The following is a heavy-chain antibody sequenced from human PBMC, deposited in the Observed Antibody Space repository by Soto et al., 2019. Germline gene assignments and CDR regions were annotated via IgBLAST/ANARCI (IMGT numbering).Heavy chain of an antibody. V-gene: IGHV4-61*01. J-gene: IGHJ6*02. D-gene: IGHD1-26*01. CDR1: DGSVRSGSYF. CDR3: ARDGPSGSYYLDDYHYAMYV. Sequence: WENLCLTCTVSDGSVRSGSYFWTWIRQPPGKGLEWIGDIYYSGSTNYNPSLKSRVTISVDTSKNQFSLILSSVTAADTAVYHSARDGPSGSYYLDDYHYAMYVWGQGTTVTVSS. CDR2: IYYSGST.